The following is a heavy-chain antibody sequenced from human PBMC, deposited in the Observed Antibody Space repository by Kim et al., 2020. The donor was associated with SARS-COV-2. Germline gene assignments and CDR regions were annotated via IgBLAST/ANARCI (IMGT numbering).Heavy chain of an antibody. D-gene: IGHD2-15*01. J-gene: IGHJ4*02. V-gene: IGHV4-34*01. Sequence: KSRVTISVDTSKNQFSLKLSSVTAADTAVYYCARARGVVVVAATLYYFDYWGQGTLVTVSS. CDR3: ARARGVVVVAATLYYFDY.